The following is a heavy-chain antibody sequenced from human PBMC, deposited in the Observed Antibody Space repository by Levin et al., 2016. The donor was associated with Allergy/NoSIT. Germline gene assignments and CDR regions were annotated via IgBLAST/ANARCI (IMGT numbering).Heavy chain of an antibody. D-gene: IGHD1-14*01. J-gene: IGHJ6*04. V-gene: IGHV3-23*01. CDR1: GFTFSSQS. Sequence: GESLKISCAASGFTFSSQSMSWVRQAPGKGLQWVSSISDRGDTTYYTDSVKGRFTVSRDKSKNTLYLQMESLRAEDTAVYYCVSGDNGRGLDVWGTGTTVIVSS. CDR3: VSGDNGRGLDV. CDR2: ISDRGDTT.